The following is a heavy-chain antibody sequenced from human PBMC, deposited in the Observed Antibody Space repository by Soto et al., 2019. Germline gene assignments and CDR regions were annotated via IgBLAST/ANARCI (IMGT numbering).Heavy chain of an antibody. Sequence: GGSLRLSCAASEFAFSNYAMSWVRQAPGKGLEWVLGISGSGGTTFYADSVKARFTISRDNSKNTLFLQMNSLRAEDTAVYYCARHQDSSTWYIYPIDFWGQGTLVTVSS. J-gene: IGHJ4*02. D-gene: IGHD6-13*01. CDR2: ISGSGGTT. CDR1: EFAFSNYA. V-gene: IGHV3-23*01. CDR3: ARHQDSSTWYIYPIDF.